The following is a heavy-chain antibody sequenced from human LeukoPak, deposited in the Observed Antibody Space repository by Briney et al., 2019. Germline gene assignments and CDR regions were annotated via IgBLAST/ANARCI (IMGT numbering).Heavy chain of an antibody. CDR2: IYSGGST. D-gene: IGHD3-10*01. CDR1: GFTVSSTY. CDR3: AKDRGERYYYGSGSFVDY. J-gene: IGHJ4*02. V-gene: IGHV3-53*05. Sequence: GGSLRLSCAASGFTVSSTYMNWVRQAPGKGLEWVSFIYSGGSTYYADSVKGRFTISRDNSENTLYLQMNSLRAEDTAVYYCAKDRGERYYYGSGSFVDYWGQGTLVTVSS.